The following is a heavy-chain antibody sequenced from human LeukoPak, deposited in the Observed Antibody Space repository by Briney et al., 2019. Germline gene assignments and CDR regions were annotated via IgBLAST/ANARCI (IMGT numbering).Heavy chain of an antibody. CDR3: ARDGMVRGVIIWDAFDI. V-gene: IGHV3-11*06. D-gene: IGHD3-10*01. J-gene: IGHJ3*02. CDR2: ISSSSSHT. Sequence: GGSLRLSCAASGFTFSDYYMSWIRQAPGKGLEWVSYISSSSSHTDYADSVKGRFTISRDNAKTSLYLQMNSLRDEDTAVYYCARDGMVRGVIIWDAFDIWGQGTMVTVSS. CDR1: GFTFSDYY.